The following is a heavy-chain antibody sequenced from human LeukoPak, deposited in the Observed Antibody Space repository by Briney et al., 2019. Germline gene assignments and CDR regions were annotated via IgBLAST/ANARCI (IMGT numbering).Heavy chain of an antibody. Sequence: ASVKVSCKASGGTFSSYAISWVRQAPGQGLEWMGGIIPIFGTANYAQKFQGRVTMTEDTSTDTAYMELSSLRSEDTAVYYCAGVATIINYFDYWGQGTLVTVSS. V-gene: IGHV1-69*06. CDR3: AGVATIINYFDY. J-gene: IGHJ4*02. CDR2: IIPIFGTA. CDR1: GGTFSSYA. D-gene: IGHD5-12*01.